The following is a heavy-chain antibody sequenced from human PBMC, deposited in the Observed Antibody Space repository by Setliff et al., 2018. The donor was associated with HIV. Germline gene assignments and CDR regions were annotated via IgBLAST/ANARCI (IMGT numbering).Heavy chain of an antibody. Sequence: PSETLSLTCAVSGGSISSSNWWSWVRQPPGKGLEWIGSIHHSGAAYDNPSLKSRVTISVDPSKNQILLRLSSVTAADTAVYYCARLSGGMVPNYWGQGTLVTVSS. D-gene: IGHD3-10*01. CDR1: GGSISSSNW. CDR2: IHHSGAA. J-gene: IGHJ4*02. V-gene: IGHV4-4*02. CDR3: ARLSGGMVPNY.